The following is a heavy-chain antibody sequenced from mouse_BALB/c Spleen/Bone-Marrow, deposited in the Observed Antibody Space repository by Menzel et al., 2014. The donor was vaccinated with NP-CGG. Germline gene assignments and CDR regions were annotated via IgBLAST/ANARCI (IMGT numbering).Heavy chain of an antibody. CDR3: AALYGIVFDY. CDR2: INPNNGGT. Sequence: VQLQQSGPDLVKPGASVKISCKTSGYTFTEYTMHWVRRSHGKSLEWIGGINPNNGGTTYNQKFKGKATLTVDKSSSTAYMELRSLTSEVSAVYYCAALYGIVFDYWGQGTTLTVSS. V-gene: IGHV1-18*01. D-gene: IGHD2-1*01. CDR1: GYTFTEYT. J-gene: IGHJ2*01.